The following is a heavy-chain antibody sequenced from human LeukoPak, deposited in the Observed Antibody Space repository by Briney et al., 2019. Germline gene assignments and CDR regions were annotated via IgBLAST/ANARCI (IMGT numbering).Heavy chain of an antibody. CDR2: IYYSGST. V-gene: IGHV4-59*08. CDR1: GFTFNDYY. J-gene: IGHJ4*02. CDR3: ARLAVAAQGDY. Sequence: GSLRLSCATSGFTFNDYYMSWIRQAPGKGLEWIGYIYYSGSTNYNPSLKSRVTISVDTSKNQFSLKLSSVTAADTAVYYCARLAVAAQGDYWGQGTLVTVSS. D-gene: IGHD6-19*01.